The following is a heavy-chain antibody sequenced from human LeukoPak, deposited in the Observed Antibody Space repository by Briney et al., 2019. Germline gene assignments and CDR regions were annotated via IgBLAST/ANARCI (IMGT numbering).Heavy chain of an antibody. CDR3: AEEPWFGEWHLVGGFFDY. CDR2: ISYDGSNK. Sequence: GGSLRLSCAASGFTFSSYGMHWVRQAPGKGLEWVAVISYDGSNKYYADSVKGRFTISRDNSKNTLYLQMNSLRAEDTAVYYCAEEPWFGEWHLVGGFFDYWGQGTLVTVSS. D-gene: IGHD3-10*01. J-gene: IGHJ4*02. CDR1: GFTFSSYG. V-gene: IGHV3-30*18.